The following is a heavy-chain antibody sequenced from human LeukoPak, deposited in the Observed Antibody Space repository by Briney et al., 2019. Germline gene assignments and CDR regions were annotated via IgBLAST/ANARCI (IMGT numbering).Heavy chain of an antibody. CDR3: AAIPRGHIVVVPAAGRDEYFDY. J-gene: IGHJ4*02. Sequence: SETLSLTCAVYGGSFSGYYWSWIRQPPGKGLEWIGEINHSRSTNYNPSLKSRVTISVDTSKNQFSLKLSSVTAAVTAVYYCAAIPRGHIVVVPAAGRDEYFDYWGQGTLVTVSS. D-gene: IGHD2-2*01. CDR2: INHSRST. V-gene: IGHV4-34*01. CDR1: GGSFSGYY.